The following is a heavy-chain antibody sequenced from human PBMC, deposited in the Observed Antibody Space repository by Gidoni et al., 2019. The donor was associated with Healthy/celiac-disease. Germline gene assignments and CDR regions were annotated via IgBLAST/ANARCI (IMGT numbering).Heavy chain of an antibody. V-gene: IGHV3-21*01. J-gene: IGHJ4*02. CDR3: ARDLLMVGY. Sequence: EVQLVESGGGLVKPGGSLRLSCAASGFTFSSYSMNWVRQAPGQGLEWVSSISSSSSYIYYADSVKVRFTISRDNAKNSLYLQMNSLRAEDTAVYYCARDLLMVGYWGQGTLVTVSS. CDR1: GFTFSSYS. CDR2: ISSSSSYI. D-gene: IGHD2-8*01.